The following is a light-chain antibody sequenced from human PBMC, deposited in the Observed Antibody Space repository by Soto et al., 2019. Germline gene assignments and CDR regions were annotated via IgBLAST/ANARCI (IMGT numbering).Light chain of an antibody. Sequence: EIVLTQSPATLSLSPGERATLSCRASQRISSHLACYQQKPGQAPRLLMYDASNRATGILARFSGSGSGTDFTLTISSLEPEDFAVYYCQQRSTWPLTFGGGTKVEIK. CDR3: QQRSTWPLT. J-gene: IGKJ4*01. CDR2: DAS. V-gene: IGKV3-11*01. CDR1: QRISSH.